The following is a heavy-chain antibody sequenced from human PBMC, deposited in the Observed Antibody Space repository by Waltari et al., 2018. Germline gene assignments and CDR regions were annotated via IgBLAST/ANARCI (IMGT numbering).Heavy chain of an antibody. D-gene: IGHD3-10*01. CDR2: ISSSSYI. CDR1: GFTFSSYS. CDR3: ARGSGGSGSYAYYFDY. Sequence: EVQLVESGGGLVKPGGSLRLSCAASGFTFSSYSMNWVRQAPGKGLEWVSSISSSSYIYYADSVKGRFTISRDNAKNSLYLQMNSLRAEDTAVYYCARGSGGSGSYAYYFDYWGQGTLVTVSS. V-gene: IGHV3-21*01. J-gene: IGHJ4*02.